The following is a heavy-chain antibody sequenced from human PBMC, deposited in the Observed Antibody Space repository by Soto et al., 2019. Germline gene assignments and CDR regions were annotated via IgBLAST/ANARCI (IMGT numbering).Heavy chain of an antibody. D-gene: IGHD4-4*01. V-gene: IGHV4-30-4*01. CDR1: GGSISSGDYY. CDR3: ARDFSLYSNYVNV. Sequence: ASETLSLTCTVSGGSISSGDYYWSWIRQPPGKGLEWIGYIYYSGSTYYNPSLKSRVTISVDTSKNQFSLKLSSVTAADTAVYYCARDFSLYSNYVNVWGQGTTVTVSS. J-gene: IGHJ6*03. CDR2: IYYSGST.